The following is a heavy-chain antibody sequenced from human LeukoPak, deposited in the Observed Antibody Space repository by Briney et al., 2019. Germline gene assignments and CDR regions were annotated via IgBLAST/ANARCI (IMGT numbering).Heavy chain of an antibody. CDR1: GYSFSDYH. CDR2: INPNNGDT. Sequence: ASVKVSCKASGYSFSDYHINWVRQASGQGPEWMGWINPNNGDTDYAKAFQGRVTMTRNTSISTAYMELSSLRSEDTAVYYCARVGEGGSWYALHYWGQGTLVTVSS. V-gene: IGHV1-8*02. CDR3: ARVGEGGSWYALHY. D-gene: IGHD6-13*01. J-gene: IGHJ4*02.